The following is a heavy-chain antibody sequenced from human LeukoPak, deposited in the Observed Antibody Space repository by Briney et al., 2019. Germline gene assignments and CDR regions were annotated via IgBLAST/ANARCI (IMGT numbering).Heavy chain of an antibody. J-gene: IGHJ4*02. V-gene: IGHV3-11*04. CDR1: GFTFSDYY. CDR2: IISSGSTL. CDR3: ARELNWNLDY. Sequence: GGSLRLSCAASGFTFSDYYMNWIRQAPGKGPEWVSYIISSGSTLYYADSVKGRFTISRDNAKNSLYLQMNSLRAEDTAVYYCARELNWNLDYWGQGTLVTVSS. D-gene: IGHD1-1*01.